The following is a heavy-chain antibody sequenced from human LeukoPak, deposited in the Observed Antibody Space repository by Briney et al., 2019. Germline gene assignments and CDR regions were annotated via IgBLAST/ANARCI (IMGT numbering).Heavy chain of an antibody. CDR2: IILIFGTA. Sequence: SVKVSCKASGGTFSRYAISWVRQAPGQGLEWMGGIILIFGTAKYAQKFQGRVTITADESTSTAYMELSSLRSEDTAVYYCARDRQYYYDSSGSFDYWGQGTLVTVSS. D-gene: IGHD3-22*01. V-gene: IGHV1-69*13. CDR3: ARDRQYYYDSSGSFDY. CDR1: GGTFSRYA. J-gene: IGHJ4*02.